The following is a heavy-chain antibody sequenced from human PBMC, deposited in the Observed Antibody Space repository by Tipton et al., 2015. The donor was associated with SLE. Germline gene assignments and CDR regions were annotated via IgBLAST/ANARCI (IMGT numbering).Heavy chain of an antibody. CDR2: IYHSGST. J-gene: IGHJ3*02. Sequence: LVQPSETLSLTCAVSGYSISSGYYWGWIRQPPGKGLEWIGSIYHSGSTYYNPSLKSRVTISVDTSKNQFSLELSSVTAADTAVYYCASLSSPVDAFDIWGQGTMVTVSS. CDR3: ASLSSPVDAFDI. CDR1: GYSISSGYY. V-gene: IGHV4-38-2*01. D-gene: IGHD2/OR15-2a*01.